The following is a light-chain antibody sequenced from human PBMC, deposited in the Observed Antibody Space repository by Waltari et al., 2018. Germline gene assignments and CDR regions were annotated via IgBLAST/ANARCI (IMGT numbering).Light chain of an antibody. J-gene: IGKJ4*01. CDR1: QSVSSY. CDR3: QQRSNWPLT. Sequence: EIVLTQSPDTLSLSPGERATLSCRASQSVSSYLAWYQQQRGQAPRLLIYGVSNRATGIPARFSGSGSGTDFTLTISTLEPEDFAVYYCQQRSNWPLTFGGGTKVEIK. CDR2: GVS. V-gene: IGKV3-11*01.